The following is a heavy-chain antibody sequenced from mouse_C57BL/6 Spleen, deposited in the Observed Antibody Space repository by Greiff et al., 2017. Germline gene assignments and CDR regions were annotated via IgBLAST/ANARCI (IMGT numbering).Heavy chain of an antibody. J-gene: IGHJ1*03. D-gene: IGHD4-1*01. CDR3: ARLGRGFDV. CDR2: INYDGSST. CDR1: GFTFSDYY. V-gene: IGHV5-16*01. Sequence: EVKLMESEGGLVQPGSSMKLSCTASGFTFSDYYMAWVRQVPEKGLEWVANINYDGSSTYYLDSLKSRFIISRDNAKNILYLQMSSLKSEDTATYYCARLGRGFDVWGTGTAVTVSS.